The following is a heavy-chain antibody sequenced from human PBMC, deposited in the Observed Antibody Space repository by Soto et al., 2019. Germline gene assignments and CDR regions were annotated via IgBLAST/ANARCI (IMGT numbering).Heavy chain of an antibody. CDR1: GYSFTSYW. D-gene: IGHD1-7*01. J-gene: IGHJ5*02. Sequence: PGESLKISCKGSGYSFTSYWISWVRQMPGKGLEWMGRIDPSDSYTNYSPSFQGHVTISADKSISTAYLQWSSLKASDTAMYYCARHPDELRARFDPWGQGTLVTVSS. CDR2: IDPSDSYT. CDR3: ARHPDELRARFDP. V-gene: IGHV5-10-1*01.